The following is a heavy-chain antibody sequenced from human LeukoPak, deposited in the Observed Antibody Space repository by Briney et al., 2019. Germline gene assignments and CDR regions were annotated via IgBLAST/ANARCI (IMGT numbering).Heavy chain of an antibody. V-gene: IGHV4-59*12. CDR2: IYYSGSSGST. Sequence: PSETLSLTCTVSGGSISSYYWSWIRQPPGKGLEWIGYIYYSGSSGSTNYNPSLKSRVTISVDTSKNQFSLKLSSVTAADTAVYYCTRSPRPSVVVTGSSHHTSPKRYWYFDLWGRGTLVTVSS. CDR3: TRSPRPSVVVTGSSHHTSPKRYWYFDL. D-gene: IGHD2-21*02. J-gene: IGHJ2*01. CDR1: GGSISSYY.